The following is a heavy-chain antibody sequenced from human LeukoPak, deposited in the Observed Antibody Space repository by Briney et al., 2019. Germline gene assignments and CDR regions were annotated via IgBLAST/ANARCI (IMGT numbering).Heavy chain of an antibody. CDR3: ARVPTQGPFDY. CDR1: GYTFTNYY. V-gene: IGHV1-46*01. Sequence: ASVKVSCKASGYTFTNYYLHWLRQAPGQGLEWMGLINPSGGSTSYAQKFQGRVTMTRDTSTSTVCMELSSLRSEDTALYYCARVPTQGPFDYWGQGTLVTVSS. J-gene: IGHJ4*02. CDR2: INPSGGST.